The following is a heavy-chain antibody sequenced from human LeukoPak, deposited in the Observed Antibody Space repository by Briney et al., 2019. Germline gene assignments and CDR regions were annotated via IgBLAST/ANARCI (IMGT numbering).Heavy chain of an antibody. CDR1: GSTLSSYA. CDR3: AKSRGYSYGPFDY. J-gene: IGHJ4*02. V-gene: IGHV3-23*01. Sequence: PGRSLRLSCAAFGSTLSSYAMTCVRQPPGKGMEWVSAITSSGGSTYYADSVKGRFTISSDTSKNTLYPQMSSLRAEDTAIYYCAKSRGYSYGPFDYWGQGTLVTVSS. D-gene: IGHD5-18*01. CDR2: ITSSGGST.